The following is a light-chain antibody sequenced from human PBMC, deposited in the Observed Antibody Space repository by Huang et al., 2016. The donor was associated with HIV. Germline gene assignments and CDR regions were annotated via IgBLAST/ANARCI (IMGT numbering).Light chain of an antibody. CDR3: QRYNSYPWT. J-gene: IGKJ1*01. CDR2: DVS. CDR1: QSISSW. V-gene: IGKV1-5*01. Sequence: DIQMTQSPSTLSASVGDRVTITCRASQSISSWLAWYQQKPGKAPKLVIYDVSTLESVVPSRFSGSGSGTEFTLTISSLQPDDFATYYCQRYNSYPWTFGQGTKVEIK.